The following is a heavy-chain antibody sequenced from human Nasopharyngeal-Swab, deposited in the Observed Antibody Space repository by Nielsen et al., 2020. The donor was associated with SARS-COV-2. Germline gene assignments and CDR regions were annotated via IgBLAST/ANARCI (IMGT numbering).Heavy chain of an antibody. CDR2: INPGSGGT. CDR1: GYTFNNYY. J-gene: IGHJ6*02. Sequence: ASVKVSCKASGYTFNNYYIHRVRQAPGQGLEWMGMINPGSGGTTYAQKFQGRVTMTRDTSTSTVFMDLSSLRSEDTAVYYCARRGRCSGSSCDMDVWGQGTTVTVSS. D-gene: IGHD2-2*01. V-gene: IGHV1-46*02. CDR3: ARRGRCSGSSCDMDV.